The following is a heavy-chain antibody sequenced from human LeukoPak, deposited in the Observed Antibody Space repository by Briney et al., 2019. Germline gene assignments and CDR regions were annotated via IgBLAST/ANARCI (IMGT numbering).Heavy chain of an antibody. D-gene: IGHD3-10*01. CDR1: GFTFSSYA. CDR2: IGGSGGST. CDR3: AKRGGYYGSGSYWPYYYYGMDV. V-gene: IGHV3-23*01. J-gene: IGHJ6*02. Sequence: GGSLRLSCAASGFTFSSYAMSWVRQAPGKGLEWVSAIGGSGGSTYYADPVKGRFTISRDNSKNTLYLQMNSLRAEDTAVYYCAKRGGYYGSGSYWPYYYYGMDVWGQGTTVTVSS.